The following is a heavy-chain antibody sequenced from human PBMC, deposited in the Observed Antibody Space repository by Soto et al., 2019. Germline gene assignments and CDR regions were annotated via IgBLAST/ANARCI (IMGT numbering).Heavy chain of an antibody. V-gene: IGHV3-23*01. CDR2: VSGSGGTT. D-gene: IGHD5-12*01. J-gene: IGHJ4*02. Sequence: PGGSLRLSCAASGFSFSSYAMIWVRQAPGKGLEWVSAVSGSGGTTYYADSVKGRFTISRDNSNNTLYLQMNSLRAEDTAVYYCANSGYPVWPWGQGTLVTVSS. CDR3: ANSGYPVWP. CDR1: GFSFSSYA.